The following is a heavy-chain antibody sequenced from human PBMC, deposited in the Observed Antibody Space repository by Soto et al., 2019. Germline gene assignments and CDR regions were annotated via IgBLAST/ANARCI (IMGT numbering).Heavy chain of an antibody. CDR1: GGTFSSYA. CDR3: ARERDAYCGGDCYLDY. D-gene: IGHD2-21*02. V-gene: IGHV1-69*12. CDR2: IIPIFGTA. J-gene: IGHJ4*02. Sequence: QVQLVQSGAEVKKPGSSVKLSCKASGGTFSSYAISWVRQAPGQGLEWMGGIIPIFGTANYAQKFQGRVTITADESTSTAYMELSSLRSEDTAVYYCARERDAYCGGDCYLDYWGQGTLVTVSS.